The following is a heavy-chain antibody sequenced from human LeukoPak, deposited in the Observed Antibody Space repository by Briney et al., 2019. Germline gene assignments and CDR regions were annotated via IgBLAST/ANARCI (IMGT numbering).Heavy chain of an antibody. Sequence: GRSLRLSCAASGFTFSGHWMSCVRQAPGKGLEWVANINQGGGDKYYVDSVKGRFTISRDNANNLLYLQMNSLRGEDTAVYYCTRDRSRAEDDWGQGTLVTVSS. D-gene: IGHD1-14*01. CDR1: GFTFSGHW. CDR3: TRDRSRAEDD. CDR2: INQGGGDK. V-gene: IGHV3-7*01. J-gene: IGHJ4*02.